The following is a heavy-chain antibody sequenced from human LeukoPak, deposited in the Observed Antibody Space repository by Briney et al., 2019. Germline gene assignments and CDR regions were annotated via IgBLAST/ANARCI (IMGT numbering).Heavy chain of an antibody. CDR1: GGSISSYY. J-gene: IGHJ4*02. CDR2: IFYTGST. CDR3: ATDFGDSSGWYRF. V-gene: IGHV4-59*08. Sequence: SETLSLTCTVSGGSISSYYWSWIRQPPGKGLEWIGYIFYTGSTNYNPSLKSRVSISVDTSKNQFSLEVTSVTAADTAVYYCATDFGDSSGWYRFWGQGTLVAVSS. D-gene: IGHD6-19*01.